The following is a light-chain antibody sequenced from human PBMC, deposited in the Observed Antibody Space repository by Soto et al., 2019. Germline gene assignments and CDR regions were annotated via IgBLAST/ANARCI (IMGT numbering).Light chain of an antibody. CDR3: QQSYNTPNT. V-gene: IGKV1-39*01. CDR1: QSISSY. CDR2: AAS. Sequence: DIPMTQSPSSLSAAVGDRVTITCRASQSISSYLNWYQQKPGKAPKLLIYAASSLQSGVPSRFSGSGSGTDFTLTISSLQPEDFATYYCQQSYNTPNTFGQGTKLEIK. J-gene: IGKJ2*01.